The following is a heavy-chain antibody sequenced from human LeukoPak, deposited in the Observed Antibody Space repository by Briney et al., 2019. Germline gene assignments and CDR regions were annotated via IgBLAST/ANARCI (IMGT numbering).Heavy chain of an antibody. CDR3: ARNLGTLATGGVALDI. V-gene: IGHV3-66*01. CDR2: IYSGGST. Sequence: GGSLRLSCAASGFTFSSYGMHWVRQAPGKGLEWVSVIYSGGSTYYADSVKGRFTISRDDSKNTVSLQMNSLRVEDTAMYYCARNLGTLATGGVALDIWGQGTMVTVAS. D-gene: IGHD1-14*01. J-gene: IGHJ3*02. CDR1: GFTFSSYG.